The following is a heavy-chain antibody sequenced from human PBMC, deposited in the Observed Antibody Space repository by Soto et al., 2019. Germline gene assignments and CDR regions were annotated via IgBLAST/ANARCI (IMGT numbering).Heavy chain of an antibody. D-gene: IGHD6-6*01. J-gene: IGHJ4*02. CDR3: TRERREYKRPLFDY. CDR2: IRSKAYGGTT. CDR1: GFTFGDYA. V-gene: IGHV3-49*04. Sequence: GGSLRLSFTASGFTFGDYAMSWVRQAPGKGLEWVGFIRSKAYGGTTEYAASVKGRFTISRDDSKSIAYLQMNSLKTEDTAVYYCTRERREYKRPLFDYWGQGTLGNVSS.